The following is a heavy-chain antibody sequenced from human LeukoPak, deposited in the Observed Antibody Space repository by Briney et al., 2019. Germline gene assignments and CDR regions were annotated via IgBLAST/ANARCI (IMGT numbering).Heavy chain of an antibody. J-gene: IGHJ4*02. Sequence: SQTLSLTCTVSGGSISSDDYYWSWVRQPPGKGLEWIGEIYHSGSTNYNPSLGSRVTISVDKSKNQVSLKLTSVTAADTAVYYCANRIRYFDWSPPHFHYWGQGTLVTVSS. CDR1: GGSISSDDYY. CDR2: IYHSGST. CDR3: ANRIRYFDWSPPHFHY. V-gene: IGHV4-30-4*01. D-gene: IGHD3-9*01.